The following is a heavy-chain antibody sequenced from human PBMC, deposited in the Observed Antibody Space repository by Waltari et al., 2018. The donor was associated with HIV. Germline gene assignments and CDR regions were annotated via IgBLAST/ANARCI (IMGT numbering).Heavy chain of an antibody. J-gene: IGHJ4*02. V-gene: IGHV5-51*01. CDR1: GFSFSSYW. D-gene: IGHD1-26*01. CDR3: ARWGHGDSGRYTVDY. Sequence: SCKGSGFSFSSYWIGWVRQMPGKGLEWVGIIYPGDSDIGYSPSFQGQVTISVDKSISTAYLQWNSLKASDSAMFYCARWGHGDSGRYTVDYWGQGTLVTVSS. CDR2: IYPGDSDI.